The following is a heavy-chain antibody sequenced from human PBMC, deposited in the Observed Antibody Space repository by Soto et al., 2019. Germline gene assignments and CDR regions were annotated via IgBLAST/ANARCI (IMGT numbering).Heavy chain of an antibody. D-gene: IGHD3-3*01. CDR3: AREILTIDAFDI. J-gene: IGHJ3*02. V-gene: IGHV4-61*01. CDR2: IYYSGST. Sequence: SETLSLTXTVSGGSVSSGSYYWSWIRQPPGKGLEWIGYIYYSGSTNYNPSLKSRVTISVDTSKNQFSLKLSSVTAADTAVYYCAREILTIDAFDIWGQGTMVTVSS. CDR1: GGSVSSGSYY.